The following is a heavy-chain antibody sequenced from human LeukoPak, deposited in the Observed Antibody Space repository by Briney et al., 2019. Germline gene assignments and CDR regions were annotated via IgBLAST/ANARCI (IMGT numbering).Heavy chain of an antibody. V-gene: IGHV3-7*01. CDR1: GFTFTDYW. CDR3: ARDGTAAGLYFDL. D-gene: IGHD6-13*01. Sequence: GGSLRLSCVVSGFTFTDYWMNWVRQAPGKGPEWVASIRQDGSEKTYVDSVKGRFTISRDNTKNSLSLQLNGLRAEDTAVYYCARDGTAAGLYFDLWGQGTLVTVSS. CDR2: IRQDGSEK. J-gene: IGHJ4*01.